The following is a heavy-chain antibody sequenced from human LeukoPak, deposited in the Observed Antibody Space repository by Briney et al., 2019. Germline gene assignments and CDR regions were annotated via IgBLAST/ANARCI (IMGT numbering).Heavy chain of an antibody. D-gene: IGHD5-12*01. CDR1: GFTFRSYA. CDR2: IKQDGSEK. CDR3: ARGGFDH. Sequence: GESLRLSCAASGFTFRSYAMTWVRQAPGKGLEWVANIKQDGSEKYYVDSVKGRFTVSRDNAKRSVYLQMNSLRAEDTAVYYCARGGFDHWGQGTLVTVSS. J-gene: IGHJ5*02. V-gene: IGHV3-7*04.